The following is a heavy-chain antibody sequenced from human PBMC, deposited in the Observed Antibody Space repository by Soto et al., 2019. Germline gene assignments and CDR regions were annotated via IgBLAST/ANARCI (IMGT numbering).Heavy chain of an antibody. J-gene: IGHJ3*02. CDR3: ARDPACDI. D-gene: IGHD6-25*01. CDR2: VYYSGST. Sequence: SETLSLTCSVSGGSISGYYWNWIRQSPGKGLEWIGHVYYSGSTYYNPSLKSRVTISIDTSKNQFYLKLTSVTAADTAVYYCARDPACDIWGQGTMVTVSS. V-gene: IGHV4-59*01. CDR1: GGSISGYY.